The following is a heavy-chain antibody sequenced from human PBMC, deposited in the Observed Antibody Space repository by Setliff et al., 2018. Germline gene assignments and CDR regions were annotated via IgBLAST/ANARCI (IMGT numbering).Heavy chain of an antibody. CDR2: VYYSGIA. Sequence: SETLSLTCTVSGDSISSRTYYWSWIRQPPGKGLEWIGYVYYSGIANYSPSLKSRLTISVDTSKNQFSLKLSSVTAADTAVYYCARGRAGHSGHWGQGTLVTVSS. CDR1: GDSISSRTYY. CDR3: ARGRAGHSGH. D-gene: IGHD6-19*01. V-gene: IGHV4-61*01. J-gene: IGHJ4*02.